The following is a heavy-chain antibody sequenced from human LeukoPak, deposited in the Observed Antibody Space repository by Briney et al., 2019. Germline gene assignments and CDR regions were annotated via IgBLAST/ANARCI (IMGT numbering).Heavy chain of an antibody. CDR2: INPNSGGT. CDR3: GSSSSGGGTDAFDI. CDR1: GYTFTVYY. J-gene: IGHJ3*02. V-gene: IGHV1-2*02. D-gene: IGHD1-14*01. Sequence: ASVTVSFKASGYTFTVYYMHWVRQAPGQGREWMGWINPNSGGTNYAQKFQGRVTITRDTTISTAYMEVRRLRDDDRAGDFFGSSSSGGGTDAFDIWGQGTMVTVSS.